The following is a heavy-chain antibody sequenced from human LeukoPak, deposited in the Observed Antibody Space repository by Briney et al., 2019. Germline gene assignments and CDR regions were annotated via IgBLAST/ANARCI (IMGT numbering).Heavy chain of an antibody. Sequence: PSQTLSLTCTVSGGSISSGSYYWSWIRQPAGKGLEWIGRIFTSGSTNYNPSLKSRVTMSVDTSKNQFSLKLSSVTAADTAVYYCAREDYVWGSYRYRGWHYWGQGILATVSS. CDR2: IFTSGST. J-gene: IGHJ4*02. CDR3: AREDYVWGSYRYRGWHY. D-gene: IGHD3-16*02. CDR1: GGSISSGSYY. V-gene: IGHV4-61*02.